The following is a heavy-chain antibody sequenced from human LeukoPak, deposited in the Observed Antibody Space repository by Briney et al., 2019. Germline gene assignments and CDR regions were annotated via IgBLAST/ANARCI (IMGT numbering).Heavy chain of an antibody. D-gene: IGHD3-10*01. J-gene: IGHJ4*02. CDR2: IYYSGST. V-gene: IGHV4-59*08. Sequence: SETLSLTCTVSGVSISSYYWSWVRQPPGKGLEWLGYIYYSGSTNYNPSLKSRVTISVDTSKNQFSLKLSSVTAADTAVYYCARWVRGMYFDYWGQGTLVTVSS. CDR3: ARWVRGMYFDY. CDR1: GVSISSYY.